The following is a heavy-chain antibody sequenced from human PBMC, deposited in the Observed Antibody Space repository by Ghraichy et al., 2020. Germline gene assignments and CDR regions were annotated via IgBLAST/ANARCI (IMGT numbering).Heavy chain of an antibody. CDR2: IYSGGST. D-gene: IGHD6-13*01. CDR1: GFTVSSNY. V-gene: IGHV3-66*01. J-gene: IGHJ4*02. CDR3: AREWAAAGSFDC. Sequence: GGSPRLSCAASGFTVSSNYMSWVRQAPGKGLEWVSVIYSGGSTYYADSVKGRFTISRDNSKNTLYLQMNSLRAEDTAVYYCAREWAAAGSFDCWGQGTLVTVSS.